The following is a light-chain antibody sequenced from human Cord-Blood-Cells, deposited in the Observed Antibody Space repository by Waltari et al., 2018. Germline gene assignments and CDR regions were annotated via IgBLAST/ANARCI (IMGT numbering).Light chain of an antibody. V-gene: IGLV2-14*01. CDR1: SSAVGGHKS. CDR2: DVS. CDR3: SSYTSSSTWV. Sequence: QSALTQPASVSGSPGQSITISCPGTSSAVGGHKSVSWYQQHPGKAPKLMIYDVSKRPSGVSNRFSGSKSGNTASLTISGLQAEDEADYYCSSYTSSSTWVFGGGTKLTVL. J-gene: IGLJ3*02.